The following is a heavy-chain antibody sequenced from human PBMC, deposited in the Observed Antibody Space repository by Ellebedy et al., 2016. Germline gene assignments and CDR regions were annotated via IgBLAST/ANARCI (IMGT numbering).Heavy chain of an antibody. V-gene: IGHV4-30-4*01. CDR2: IYDSGRT. Sequence: SETLSLTCTVSGGSLSNPDYHWTWIRQPPGKGLEWIGFIYDSGRTYYNPSLKSRLTILVDTSKNQFSLRLGSVTAADTAVYYCARVISATTVTTKFDYWGQGILVTVSS. CDR1: GGSLSNPDYH. CDR3: ARVISATTVTTKFDY. D-gene: IGHD4-17*01. J-gene: IGHJ4*02.